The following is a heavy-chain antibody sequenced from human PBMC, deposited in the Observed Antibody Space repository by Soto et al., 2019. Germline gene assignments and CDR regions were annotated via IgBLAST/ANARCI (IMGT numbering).Heavy chain of an antibody. J-gene: IGHJ5*02. CDR3: GGDSGPYWFYP. V-gene: IGHV4-61*01. D-gene: IGHD3-10*01. CDR2: IYVSGNP. Sequence: SETLSLTCTVSGTSLNSGTNYWNWVRQPPGKALEWIGYIYVSGNPKYNPSLKSRVTISQDTSKNQVSLKMNSVTATDTAMYYCGGDSGPYWFYPWGQGILFTVAS. CDR1: GTSLNSGTNY.